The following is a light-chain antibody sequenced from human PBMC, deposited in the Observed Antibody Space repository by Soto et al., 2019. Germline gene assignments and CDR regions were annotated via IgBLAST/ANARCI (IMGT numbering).Light chain of an antibody. CDR3: SSYTRSSTLV. Sequence: QSALTQPASVSGSPGQSITISCTGTSSDVGGYNYVSWYQQHPGKAPKLKIYEVTNRPSGVSNRFSGSKSGNTASLTISGLQAEDEADYYCSSYTRSSTLVFGTGTKVTVL. J-gene: IGLJ1*01. CDR2: EVT. V-gene: IGLV2-14*01. CDR1: SSDVGGYNY.